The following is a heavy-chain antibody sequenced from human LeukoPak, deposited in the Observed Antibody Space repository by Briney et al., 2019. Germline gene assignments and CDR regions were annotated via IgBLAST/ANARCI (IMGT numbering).Heavy chain of an antibody. CDR2: SSSSGSLI. CDR1: GFTLSHYS. J-gene: IGHJ4*02. CDR3: ARDEYYDSSGYTS. Sequence: HSGGSLRLSCAASGFTLSHYSMNWVRQAPGKGLEWLSYSSSSGSLIYYADSVKGRFTISRDSAKNSLYLQMNSLRAEDTAVYYCARDEYYDSSGYTSWGQGTLVTVSS. V-gene: IGHV3-48*01. D-gene: IGHD3-22*01.